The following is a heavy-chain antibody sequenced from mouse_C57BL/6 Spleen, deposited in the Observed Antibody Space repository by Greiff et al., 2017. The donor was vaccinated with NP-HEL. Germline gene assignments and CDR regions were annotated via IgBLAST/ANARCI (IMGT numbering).Heavy chain of an antibody. D-gene: IGHD2-3*01. Sequence: QVQLKESGAELVRPGASVKLSCKASGYTFTDYYINWVKQRPGQGLEWIARIYPGSGNTYYNEKFKGKATLTAEKSSSTAYMQLSSLTSEDSAVYFCARVDGYYFDYWGQGTTLTVSS. CDR2: IYPGSGNT. CDR1: GYTFTDYY. CDR3: ARVDGYYFDY. V-gene: IGHV1-76*01. J-gene: IGHJ2*01.